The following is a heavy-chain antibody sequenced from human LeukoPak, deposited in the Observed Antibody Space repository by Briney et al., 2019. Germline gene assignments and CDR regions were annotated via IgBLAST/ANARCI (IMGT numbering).Heavy chain of an antibody. CDR2: IFYSGNT. CDR3: ARVGFRGYSYGTDY. Sequence: SETLSLTCSVSGGSITGYYWGWIRQPPGKGLEWIGYIFYSGNTYYSPSLGSRVTISVDTSKNQLSLRLTSVTAADTAVYYCARVGFRGYSYGTDYWGQGTLVTVSS. CDR1: GGSITGYY. V-gene: IGHV4-59*12. J-gene: IGHJ4*02. D-gene: IGHD5-18*01.